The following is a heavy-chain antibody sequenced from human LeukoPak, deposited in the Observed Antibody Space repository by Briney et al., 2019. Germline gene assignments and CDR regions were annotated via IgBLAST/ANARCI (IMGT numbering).Heavy chain of an antibody. CDR1: GGTFSSYA. CDR3: AIGYCSGGSCWFMVSAFDI. V-gene: IGHV1-69*04. Sequence: GALVKVSCKASGGTFSSYAISWVRQAPGQGLEWMGRIIPILGIANYAQKFQGRVTITADKSTSTAYMELSSLRSEDTAVYYCAIGYCSGGSCWFMVSAFDIWGQGTMVTVSS. D-gene: IGHD2-15*01. J-gene: IGHJ3*02. CDR2: IIPILGIA.